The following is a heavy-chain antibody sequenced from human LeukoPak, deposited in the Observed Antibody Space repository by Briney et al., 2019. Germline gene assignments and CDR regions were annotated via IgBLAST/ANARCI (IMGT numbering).Heavy chain of an antibody. CDR3: ARNFDSSGY. J-gene: IGHJ4*02. V-gene: IGHV3-23*01. Sequence: GGSLRLSCAASGFTFSSYAMSWVRQAPGKGLEWVSAISGSGGSTYYADSVKGRFTISRDNSKNTLYLQMNSLRAEDTAFYHCARNFDSSGYWGQGTLVTVSS. CDR1: GFTFSSYA. CDR2: ISGSGGST. D-gene: IGHD3-22*01.